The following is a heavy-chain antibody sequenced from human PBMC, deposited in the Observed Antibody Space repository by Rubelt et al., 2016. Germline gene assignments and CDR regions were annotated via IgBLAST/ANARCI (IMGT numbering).Heavy chain of an antibody. CDR1: GFTFSDHW. CDR2: IRQDGGEK. CDR3: ARLRGYSYMGVGYFDL. V-gene: IGHV3-7*01. J-gene: IGHJ2*01. Sequence: EVQLVDSGGGLVKPGGSLRLSCTASGFTFSDHWMSWVRQAPGKGLEWVANIRQDGGEKKYVGSVEGRFTIYRDTADNSLFLQMNSLRAEDTAVYYCARLRGYSYMGVGYFDLWGRGTLVTVSS. D-gene: IGHD5-18*01.